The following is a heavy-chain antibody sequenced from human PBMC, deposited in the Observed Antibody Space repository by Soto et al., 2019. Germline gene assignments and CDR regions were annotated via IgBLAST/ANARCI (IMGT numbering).Heavy chain of an antibody. CDR1: GGSISSGDYY. J-gene: IGHJ4*02. Sequence: QVQLQESGPGLVKPSQTLSLTCTVSGGSISSGDYYWSWIRQPPGKGLEWIGYIYYSGSTYYNPSLKSRVTISVYTSKIQFYLKLSSVTAADTAVYYCARAPSDAYDILTGYYGYFDYWGQGTLVTVSS. V-gene: IGHV4-30-4*01. CDR2: IYYSGST. CDR3: ARAPSDAYDILTGYYGYFDY. D-gene: IGHD3-9*01.